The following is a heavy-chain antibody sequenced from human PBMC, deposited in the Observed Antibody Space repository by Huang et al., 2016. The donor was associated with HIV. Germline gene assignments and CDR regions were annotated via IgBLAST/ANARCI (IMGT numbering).Heavy chain of an antibody. CDR1: GYSFTSYW. CDR3: ARLSTTWYFDY. J-gene: IGHJ4*02. Sequence: EVQLVQSGAEVKKPGESLKISCKGSGYSFTSYWIGWVRQRPGKGLGWMWIIYPVASDTRYSPSFQCQVTISADKSISTAYLQWSSLKASDTAMYYCARLSTTWYFDYWGQGTLVTVSS. CDR2: IYPVASDT. V-gene: IGHV5-51*01. D-gene: IGHD1-1*01.